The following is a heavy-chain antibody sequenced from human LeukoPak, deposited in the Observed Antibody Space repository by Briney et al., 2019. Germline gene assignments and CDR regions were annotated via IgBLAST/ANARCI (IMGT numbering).Heavy chain of an antibody. D-gene: IGHD3-22*01. V-gene: IGHV3-23*01. CDR1: GFTLSSYA. CDR3: VLGAFSWLLR. Sequence: GGFLRLSCAASGFTLSSYAMSSVRQAPGKRLEWVSAISVSVGSTYYADSVKGRFTISRDNSKNTLYLQMNSLRAEDTPLYYCVLGAFSWLLRWGQGKLLSVSS. J-gene: IGHJ1*01. CDR2: ISVSVGST.